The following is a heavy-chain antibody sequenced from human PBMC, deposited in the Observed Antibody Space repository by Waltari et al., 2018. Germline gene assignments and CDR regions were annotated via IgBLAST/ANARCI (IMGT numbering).Heavy chain of an antibody. V-gene: IGHV3-23*01. Sequence: EVQLLESGGGLVQPGGSLRLSCAASGFTFSSYAMSWVRQAPGKGLEWVSAISGSGGSTYYADSVKGRFTISRDNSKNTLYLQMNSLRVEDTAVYYCAKGGSSIAAPTSYFDYWGQGTLVTVSS. CDR2: ISGSGGST. CDR1: GFTFSSYA. CDR3: AKGGSSIAAPTSYFDY. J-gene: IGHJ4*02. D-gene: IGHD6-6*01.